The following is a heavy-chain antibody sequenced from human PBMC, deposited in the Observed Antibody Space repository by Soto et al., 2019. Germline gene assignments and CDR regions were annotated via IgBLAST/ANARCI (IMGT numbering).Heavy chain of an antibody. CDR3: ARDLSSSSWYTKGYYYYGMDV. Sequence: GSLRLSCAASGFTFSSYSMNWVRQAPGKGLEWVSSISSSSSYIYYADSVKGRFTISRDNAKNPLYLQMNSLRAEDTAVYYCARDLSSSSWYTKGYYYYGMDVWGQGTTVTVSS. CDR1: GFTFSSYS. V-gene: IGHV3-21*01. CDR2: ISSSSSYI. J-gene: IGHJ6*02. D-gene: IGHD6-13*01.